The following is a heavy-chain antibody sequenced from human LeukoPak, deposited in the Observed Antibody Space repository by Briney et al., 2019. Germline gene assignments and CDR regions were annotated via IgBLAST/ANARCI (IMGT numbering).Heavy chain of an antibody. CDR2: ISYDGGNK. J-gene: IGHJ3*02. V-gene: IGHV3-30*04. CDR1: GFTFSSYA. D-gene: IGHD2-15*01. Sequence: PGGSLRLSCAASGFTFSSYAMHWVRQAPGKGLEWVAVISYDGGNKYYADSVKGRFTISRDNSKNTLYLQMNSLRAEDTAVYYCARVVGSDAFDIWGQGTMVTVSS. CDR3: ARVVGSDAFDI.